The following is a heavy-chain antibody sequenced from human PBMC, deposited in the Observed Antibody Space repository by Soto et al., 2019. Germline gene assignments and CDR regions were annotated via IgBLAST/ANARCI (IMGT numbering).Heavy chain of an antibody. CDR2: INPSGGST. J-gene: IGHJ4*02. CDR3: ATAVAGTIFDY. V-gene: IGHV1-46*03. Sequence: GASVKVSCKASGYTFTSYYMHWVRQAPGQGLEWMGIINPSGGSTSYAQKFQGRVTMTRDTSTSTVYMELSSLRSEDTAVYYCATAVAGTIFDYWGQGTLVTVSS. CDR1: GYTFTSYY. D-gene: IGHD6-19*01.